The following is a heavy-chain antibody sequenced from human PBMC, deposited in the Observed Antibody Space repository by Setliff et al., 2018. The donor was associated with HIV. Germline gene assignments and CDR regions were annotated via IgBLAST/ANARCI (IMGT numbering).Heavy chain of an antibody. J-gene: IGHJ4*02. CDR3: AADYYDSSGYRN. CDR1: GFTFSNAW. V-gene: IGHV3-15*01. CDR2: IKSETGGGTI. Sequence: GGSLRLSCAASGFTFSNAWMNWVRQAPGKGLEWVGRIKSETGGGTIDYSAPVKGRFTISRDDSKNTLYLQMNSLKIEDTAVYYCAADYYDSSGYRNWGQGTLVTVSS. D-gene: IGHD3-22*01.